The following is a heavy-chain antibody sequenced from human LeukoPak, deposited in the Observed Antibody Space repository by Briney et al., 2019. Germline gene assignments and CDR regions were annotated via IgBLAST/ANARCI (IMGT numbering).Heavy chain of an antibody. Sequence: PGGSLRLSCAASVFPFSSYSMNWVRQATGKAVEWVSSICSSSSYIYYADSEKGRFIITRDNAKTSLYLQMNSLRAEDTAVYYCARDCRSGYYDFWSGYWAFDIWGQGTMVTVSS. CDR1: VFPFSSYS. V-gene: IGHV3-21*01. J-gene: IGHJ3*02. CDR2: ICSSSSYI. D-gene: IGHD3-3*01. CDR3: ARDCRSGYYDFWSGYWAFDI.